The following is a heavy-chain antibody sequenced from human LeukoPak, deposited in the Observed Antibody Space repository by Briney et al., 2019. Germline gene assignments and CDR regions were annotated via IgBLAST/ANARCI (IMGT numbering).Heavy chain of an antibody. CDR1: GFTFSIYA. CDR2: ICGSGGST. J-gene: IGHJ4*02. CDR3: AKEHWSAVTFPHPFDY. Sequence: GGSLRLSCAASGFTFSIYAMSWVRQAPGKGVECVSAICGSGGSTYYADPVKGRFTISRDNSKNPLSLQTNSLRAEDTAVYYCAKEHWSAVTFPHPFDYWGQGTLVTVSS. V-gene: IGHV3-23*01. D-gene: IGHD4-17*01.